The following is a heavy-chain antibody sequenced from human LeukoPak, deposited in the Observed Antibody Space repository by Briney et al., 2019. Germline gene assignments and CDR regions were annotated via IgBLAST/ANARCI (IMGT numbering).Heavy chain of an antibody. CDR2: ISYDGSNK. V-gene: IGHV3-30-3*01. J-gene: IGHJ4*02. CDR3: ASLPGYSSGWYVDFDY. Sequence: GGSLRLSCAASGFTFSSYAMHWVRQAPGRGLEGVAVISYDGSNKYYADSVKGRFTISRDNSKNTLYLQMNSLRAEDTAVYYCASLPGYSSGWYVDFDYWGPGTLVTVSS. CDR1: GFTFSSYA. D-gene: IGHD6-19*01.